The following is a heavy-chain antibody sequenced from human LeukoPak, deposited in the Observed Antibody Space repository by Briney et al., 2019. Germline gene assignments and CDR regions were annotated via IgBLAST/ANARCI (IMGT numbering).Heavy chain of an antibody. V-gene: IGHV1-2*02. Sequence: VKVSCKASGYTFTGYYMHWVRQAPGQGLEWMGWINPNSGGTNYAQKFQGRVTMTRDTSISTAYMELSRLRSDDTAVYYCARSYYDFWSGSDYYYMDVWGKGTTVTVSS. CDR1: GYTFTGYY. CDR2: INPNSGGT. CDR3: ARSYYDFWSGSDYYYMDV. D-gene: IGHD3-3*01. J-gene: IGHJ6*03.